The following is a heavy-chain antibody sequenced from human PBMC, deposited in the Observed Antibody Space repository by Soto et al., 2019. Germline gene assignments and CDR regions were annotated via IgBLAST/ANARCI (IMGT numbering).Heavy chain of an antibody. D-gene: IGHD1-26*01. CDR2: ISGSGGST. CDR3: AKSLVGATNYYYYYGMDV. J-gene: IGHJ6*02. V-gene: IGHV3-23*01. CDR1: GFTFISYA. Sequence: GGSLRLSCAASGFTFISYAMSWVRKAPGKGLEWVSAISGSGGSTYYADSVKGRFTISRDNSKNTLYLQMNSLRAEDTAVYYCAKSLVGATNYYYYYGMDVWGQGTTVTVSS.